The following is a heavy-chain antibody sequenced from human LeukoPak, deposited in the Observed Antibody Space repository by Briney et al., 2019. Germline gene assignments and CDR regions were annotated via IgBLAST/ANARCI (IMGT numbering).Heavy chain of an antibody. Sequence: GGSLRPSCAASGFTFSSYAMSWVRQAPGKGLEWVSAISGSGGSTYYADSVKGRFTISRDNSKNTLYLQMNSLRAEDTAVYYCAKDPIVVVPAAIGFDPWGQGTLVTVSS. CDR2: ISGSGGST. CDR1: GFTFSSYA. V-gene: IGHV3-23*01. CDR3: AKDPIVVVPAAIGFDP. D-gene: IGHD2-2*01. J-gene: IGHJ5*02.